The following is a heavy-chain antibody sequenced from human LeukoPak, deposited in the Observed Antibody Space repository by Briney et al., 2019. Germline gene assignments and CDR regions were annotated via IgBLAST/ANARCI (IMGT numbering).Heavy chain of an antibody. J-gene: IGHJ4*02. CDR2: IYHSGST. Sequence: PSQTLSLTCAVSGGSISSGSYYWSWIRQPAGKGLEWIGEIYHSGSTNYNPSLKSRVTISVDKSKNQFSLKLSSVTAADTAVYYCARDPIRPDVVVVAGEDYWGQGTLVTVSS. D-gene: IGHD2-15*01. CDR3: ARDPIRPDVVVVAGEDY. V-gene: IGHV4-61*09. CDR1: GGSISSGSYY.